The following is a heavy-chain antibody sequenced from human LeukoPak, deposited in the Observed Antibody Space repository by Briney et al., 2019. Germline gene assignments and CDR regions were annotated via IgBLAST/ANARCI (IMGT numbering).Heavy chain of an antibody. V-gene: IGHV4-59*08. D-gene: IGHD4-11*01. Sequence: SETLSLTCTGSGGSISGYYWTWIRQLPGKGLEWIGYIYNSGITNYNPSLKSRVTVSVDTSKNQFSLRLTSVTAADTAVYYCVPSVPSLDYLFDSWGHGTLVTVSS. J-gene: IGHJ5*01. CDR1: GGSISGYY. CDR3: VPSVPSLDYLFDS. CDR2: IYNSGIT.